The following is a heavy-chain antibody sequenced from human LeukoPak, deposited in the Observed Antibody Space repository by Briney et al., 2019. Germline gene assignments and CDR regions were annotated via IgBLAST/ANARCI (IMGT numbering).Heavy chain of an antibody. J-gene: IGHJ3*02. V-gene: IGHV3-9*01. CDR3: AKDMGTAMVKGAFDI. CDR2: ISWNSGSI. CDR1: GFTFDDYA. Sequence: GGSLRLSCAASGFTFDDYAMHWVRQAPGKGLEWVSGISWNSGSIGYADSVKGRFTISRDNAKNSLYLQMNSLRAEDTALYYRAKDMGTAMVKGAFDIWGQGTMVTVSS. D-gene: IGHD5-18*01.